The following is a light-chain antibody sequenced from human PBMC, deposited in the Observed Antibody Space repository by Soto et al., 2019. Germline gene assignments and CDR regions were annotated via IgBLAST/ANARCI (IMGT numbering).Light chain of an antibody. J-gene: IGLJ1*01. Sequence: QSSLTQPPSVSGAPVHRVTISCTGSSSNIGAGYDVHWYQQLPGTAPKLLIYGNSNRPSGVPDRFSGSKSGTSASLAITGLQAEDEADYYCKSYDSSLSGYVFGTGTKVTVL. CDR1: SSNIGAGYD. V-gene: IGLV1-40*01. CDR3: KSYDSSLSGYV. CDR2: GNS.